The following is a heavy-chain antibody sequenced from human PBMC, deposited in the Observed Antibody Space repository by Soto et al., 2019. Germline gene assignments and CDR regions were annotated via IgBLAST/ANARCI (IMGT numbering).Heavy chain of an antibody. D-gene: IGHD6-19*01. J-gene: IGHJ5*02. Sequence: EVKLLESGGGLVQPEGSLRLSCVASGFTYSSYAMSWVRQAPGKGLEWVSTITGGADNTHYADSVKGRFTISRDNSKNTLSLQMNSLRVEDTAVYHCAKGRIAVAAPYNWFDPWGQGTLVTVSS. V-gene: IGHV3-23*01. CDR1: GFTYSSYA. CDR2: ITGGADNT. CDR3: AKGRIAVAAPYNWFDP.